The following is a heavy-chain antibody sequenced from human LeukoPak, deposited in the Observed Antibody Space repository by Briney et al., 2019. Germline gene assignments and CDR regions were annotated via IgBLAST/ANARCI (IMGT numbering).Heavy chain of an antibody. CDR1: GFTFANYA. CDR2: ISGRDGRT. J-gene: IGHJ4*02. V-gene: IGHV3-23*01. CDR3: CTSPSFGSSWYQFNY. Sequence: GGSLRLSCAGSGFTFANYAMSWVRQAPGKGLEWVSAISGRDGRTYYTDSVKGRFTISRDNSKNTLYLQMNSLRAEDTAVYYCCTSPSFGSSWYQFNYWGQGALVIVSS. D-gene: IGHD6-13*01.